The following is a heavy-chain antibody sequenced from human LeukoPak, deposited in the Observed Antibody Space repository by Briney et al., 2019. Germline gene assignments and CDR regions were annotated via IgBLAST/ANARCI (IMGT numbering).Heavy chain of an antibody. D-gene: IGHD3-10*02. CDR1: GFTFSSYE. J-gene: IGHJ6*01. Sequence: GGSLTLSCAASGFTFSSYEMNWVRQAAGKGLEWVSYISSSGSTILYADSVKGRFTISRDNAKNSLYLQMNSLNAEDQAVYYCAELGITMIGGVWGKGTTVTISS. CDR3: AELGITMIGGV. V-gene: IGHV3-48*03. CDR2: ISSSGSTI.